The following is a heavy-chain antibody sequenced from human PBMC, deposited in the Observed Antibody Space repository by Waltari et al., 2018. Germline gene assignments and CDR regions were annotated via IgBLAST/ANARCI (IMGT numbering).Heavy chain of an antibody. V-gene: IGHV4-31*03. J-gene: IGHJ4*02. CDR3: AREMNPRAPYFDR. CDR2: LHHSGVS. CDR1: GGSIGRASYY. Sequence: QVQLQESGPGLVRPSQTLSLTCTVAGGSIGRASYYWSWIRQHPGRVLAWIGYLHHSGVSLYSPSLERRVSIGVDTSKNQFSLKVSSVTAADTAVYYCAREMNPRAPYFDRWGQGALVTVSS.